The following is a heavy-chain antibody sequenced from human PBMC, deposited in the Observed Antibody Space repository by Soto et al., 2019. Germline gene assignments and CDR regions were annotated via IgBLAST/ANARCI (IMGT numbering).Heavy chain of an antibody. CDR3: ARGGYVEVADTQAFDI. J-gene: IGHJ3*02. CDR1: GDSVSSNSAA. D-gene: IGHD2-15*01. V-gene: IGHV6-1*01. CDR2: TYYRSKWYN. Sequence: PSQTLSLTCAISGDSVSSNSAAWNWIRQSPSRGLEWLGRTYYRSKWYNDYAVSVKSRITINPDTSKNQFSLQLNSVTPEDTAVYYCARGGYVEVADTQAFDIWGQGTMVTVS.